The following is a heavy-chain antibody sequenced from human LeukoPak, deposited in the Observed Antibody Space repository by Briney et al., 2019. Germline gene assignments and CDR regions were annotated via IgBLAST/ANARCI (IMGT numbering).Heavy chain of an antibody. CDR3: ARDLWYSGYDPPY. D-gene: IGHD5-12*01. J-gene: IGHJ4*02. CDR1: GFTFSSYS. V-gene: IGHV3-21*01. CDR2: ISSSSSYI. Sequence: GGSRRLSCAASGFTFSSYSMNWVRQAPGKGLEWVSSISSSSSYIYYADSVKGRFTISRDNAKNSLYLQMNSLRAEDTAVYYCARDLWYSGYDPPYWGQGTLVTVSS.